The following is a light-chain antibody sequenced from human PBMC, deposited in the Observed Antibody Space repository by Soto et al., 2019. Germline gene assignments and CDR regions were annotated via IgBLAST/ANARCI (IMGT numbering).Light chain of an antibody. CDR3: AAWDDSLNGPV. CDR1: SSNIGSNT. J-gene: IGLJ2*01. V-gene: IGLV1-44*01. CDR2: SNN. Sequence: LTQPPSASGTPGQRVTISCSGSSSNIGSNTVNWYQQLPGTAPKLLIYSNNQRPSGVPDRFSGSKSGTSASLAISGLQSEDEADYYCAAWDDSLNGPVFGGGTKLTVL.